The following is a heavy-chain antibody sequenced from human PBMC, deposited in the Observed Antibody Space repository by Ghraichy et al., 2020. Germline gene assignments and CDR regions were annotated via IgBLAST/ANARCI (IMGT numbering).Heavy chain of an antibody. Sequence: SETLSPTCTVSGGSISSSSYYWGWIRQPPGKGLEWIGSIYYSGSTYYNPSLKSRVTISVDTSKNQFSLKLSSVTAADTAVYYCARLFGYSYGTLIWYFDLWGRGTLVTVSS. CDR2: IYYSGST. V-gene: IGHV4-39*01. CDR3: ARLFGYSYGTLIWYFDL. J-gene: IGHJ2*01. CDR1: GGSISSSSYY. D-gene: IGHD5-18*01.